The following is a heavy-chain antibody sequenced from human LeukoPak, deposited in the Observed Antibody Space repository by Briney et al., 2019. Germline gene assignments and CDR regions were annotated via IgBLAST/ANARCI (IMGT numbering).Heavy chain of an antibody. CDR3: AKEIFSGLLYIDY. CDR1: GFTFSSYA. V-gene: IGHV3-23*01. J-gene: IGHJ4*02. D-gene: IGHD5-12*01. CDR2: ITDAVGST. Sequence: GGSLRLSCAASGFTFSSYAMSWVRQAPGKGLEWVSAITDAVGSTHYADSVKGRFTISSDNSKNTVYLQMNSLRPEDMAVYYCAKEIFSGLLYIDYWGQGTLVTVSS.